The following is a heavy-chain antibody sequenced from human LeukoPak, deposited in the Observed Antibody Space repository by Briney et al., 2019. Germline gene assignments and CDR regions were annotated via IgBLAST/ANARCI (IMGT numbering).Heavy chain of an antibody. CDR3: ARGDYDSNYYYGMDV. CDR1: GYTFTNYA. J-gene: IGHJ6*02. Sequence: ASVKVSCKASGYTFTNYAIHWVRQAPGQRLGWMGWINAGNGNTKYSQDFQGRVAITRDTSATTAYMELSSLGSEDTALYYCARGDYDSNYYYGMDVWGQGTAVTVSS. CDR2: INAGNGNT. V-gene: IGHV1-3*01. D-gene: IGHD5-12*01.